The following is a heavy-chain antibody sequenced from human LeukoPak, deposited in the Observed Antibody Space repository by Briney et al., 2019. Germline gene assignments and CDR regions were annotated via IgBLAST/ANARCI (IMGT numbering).Heavy chain of an antibody. CDR2: IWSDGNNR. CDR1: GFTFRNYG. D-gene: IGHD2-8*02. Sequence: PGGSLRLSCASSGFTFRNYGMHWVRQATGKGLEWVSFIWSDGNNRFYADSVKGRFTISRDNSKNMLYLQMDPLRAEDTALYYCAKDPGASFSSFYMEVWGKGTRVIVSS. J-gene: IGHJ6*03. CDR3: AKDPGASFSSFYMEV. V-gene: IGHV3-30*02.